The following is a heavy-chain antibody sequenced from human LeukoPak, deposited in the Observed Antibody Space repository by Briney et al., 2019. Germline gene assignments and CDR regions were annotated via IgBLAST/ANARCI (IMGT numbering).Heavy chain of an antibody. CDR3: AKDGENHGGSWYRYYYYYYMDV. Sequence: PGGSLRLSYAASGFTFSSYGMHWVRQAPGKGLEWVAFIRYDGSNKYYADSVKGRFTISRDNSKNTLYLQMNSLRAEDTAVYYCAKDGENHGGSWYRYYYYYYMDVWGKGTTVTISS. V-gene: IGHV3-30*02. D-gene: IGHD6-13*01. CDR2: IRYDGSNK. CDR1: GFTFSSYG. J-gene: IGHJ6*03.